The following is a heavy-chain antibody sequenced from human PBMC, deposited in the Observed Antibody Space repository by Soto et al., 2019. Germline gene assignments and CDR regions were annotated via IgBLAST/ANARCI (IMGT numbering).Heavy chain of an antibody. J-gene: IGHJ4*02. V-gene: IGHV4-34*01. CDR3: ARSTPYYFDY. CDR2: INHSGST. Sequence: QVQLQQWGAGLLKPSETLSLTCAVYGGSFSGYYWSWIRQPPGKGLEWIGEINHSGSTNYNPSLKSRVTMSVDTSKNQFSLKLSSVTAADTAVYYCARSTPYYFDYWGQGTLVTVSS. CDR1: GGSFSGYY.